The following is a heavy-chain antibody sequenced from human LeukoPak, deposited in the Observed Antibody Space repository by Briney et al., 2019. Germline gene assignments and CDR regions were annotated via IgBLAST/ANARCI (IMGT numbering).Heavy chain of an antibody. CDR3: ARSYTAMASFYYYYGMDV. CDR2: IIPIFGTA. V-gene: IGHV1-69*01. Sequence: SVKVSCKASGGTFSSYAISWVRQAPGQGLEWMGGIIPIFGTANYAQKFQGRVTITADESTSTAYMELSSPRSEDTAVYYCARSYTAMASFYYYYGMDVWGKGTTVTVSS. CDR1: GGTFSSYA. J-gene: IGHJ6*04. D-gene: IGHD5-18*01.